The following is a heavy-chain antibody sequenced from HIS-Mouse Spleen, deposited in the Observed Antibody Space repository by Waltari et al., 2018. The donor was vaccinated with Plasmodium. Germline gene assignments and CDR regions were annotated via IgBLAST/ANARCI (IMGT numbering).Heavy chain of an antibody. V-gene: IGHV1-18*01. CDR3: ARGSAGDAFDI. J-gene: IGHJ3*02. CDR2: ISAYNGNT. Sequence: QVQLVQSGTDMKKPGASVKVSCKASGYTFTRYGINWVRQAPEQGLEWMGWISAYNGNTNYAQKRQGRVTMTTDTSTSTAYMQLRSLRSDDTAVYYCARGSAGDAFDIWGQGTMVTVSS. D-gene: IGHD6-19*01. CDR1: GYTFTRYG.